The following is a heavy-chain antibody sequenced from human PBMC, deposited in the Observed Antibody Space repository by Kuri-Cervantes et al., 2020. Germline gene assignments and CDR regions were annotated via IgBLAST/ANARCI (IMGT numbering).Heavy chain of an antibody. CDR2: INPNSGDT. J-gene: IGHJ4*02. Sequence: LTGYYLHWVRQAPGLGLEWMGWINPNSGDTNYAEKFQGRVTMTRDTSISTAYMELSRLRSDDTAVYYCAREGLRQQRDWDYWGQGTLVTVSS. CDR3: AREGLRQQRDWDY. V-gene: IGHV1-2*02. CDR1: LTGYY. D-gene: IGHD3/OR15-3a*01.